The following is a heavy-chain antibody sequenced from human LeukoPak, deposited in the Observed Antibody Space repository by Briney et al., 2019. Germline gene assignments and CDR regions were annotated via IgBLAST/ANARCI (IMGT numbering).Heavy chain of an antibody. CDR3: ARTYGSGSYYYYYYMDV. CDR2: INPNSGGT. Sequence: ASVKVSCKASGYTFTGYYMHWVRQAPGQGLEWMGWINPNSGGTNYAQKFQGRVTMTRDTSISTAYMELSRPRSDDTAVYYCARTYGSGSYYYYYYMDVWGKGTTVTVSS. D-gene: IGHD3-10*01. V-gene: IGHV1-2*02. J-gene: IGHJ6*03. CDR1: GYTFTGYY.